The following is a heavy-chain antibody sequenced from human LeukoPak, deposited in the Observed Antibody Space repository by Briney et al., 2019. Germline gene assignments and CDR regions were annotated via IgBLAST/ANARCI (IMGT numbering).Heavy chain of an antibody. CDR2: INPNNGLT. Sequence: GSVKVSCKASGYSFTGYFLHWVRQAPGQGLEWMGWINPNNGLTNYTQKFKARVTMTRDTSSATGYMELNRLTPDDTAVFYCARAWGSLYYFDHWGQGTLVTVSS. D-gene: IGHD3-16*01. J-gene: IGHJ4*02. CDR3: ARAWGSLYYFDH. CDR1: GYSFTGYF. V-gene: IGHV1-2*02.